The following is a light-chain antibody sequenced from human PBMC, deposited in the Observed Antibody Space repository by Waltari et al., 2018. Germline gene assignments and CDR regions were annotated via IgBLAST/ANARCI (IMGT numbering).Light chain of an antibody. CDR3: CSYAGSHTWV. J-gene: IGLJ3*02. Sequence: QSALTQPRSVSGSPGQSVTISCTGTSSDVGGYNYVSWYQHHPGKAPKLMVSDVSKRPSGGPGRFSGSKSDNTASLTISGLQAEDEADYYCCSYAGSHTWVFGGGTKLTVL. CDR2: DVS. V-gene: IGLV2-11*01. CDR1: SSDVGGYNY.